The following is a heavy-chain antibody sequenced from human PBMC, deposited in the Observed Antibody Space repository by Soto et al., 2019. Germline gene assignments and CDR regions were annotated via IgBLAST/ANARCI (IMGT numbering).Heavy chain of an antibody. J-gene: IGHJ6*02. CDR2: IYYSGST. CDR3: ARQGLFFHGMDV. CDR1: GGSISSSSYY. V-gene: IGHV4-39*01. Sequence: SETLSLTCTVSGGSISSSSYYWGWIRQPPGKGLEWIGSIYYSGSTYYNPSLKSRVTISVDTSKNQFSLKLSSVTAADTAVYYCARQGLFFHGMDVWGQGTTVIVSS. D-gene: IGHD3-22*01.